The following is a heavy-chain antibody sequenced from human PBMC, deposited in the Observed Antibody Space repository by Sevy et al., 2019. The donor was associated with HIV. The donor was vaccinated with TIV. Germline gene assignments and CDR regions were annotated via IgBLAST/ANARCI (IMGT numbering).Heavy chain of an antibody. CDR1: TGSFSGYY. J-gene: IGHJ4*02. V-gene: IGHV4-34*01. Sequence: SETLSLTCVVYTGSFSGYYWSWIRQPPGKGLEWIGEINHSGSTNSNPSLKSRVTISADTSKNQFSLKLSSVTAADTAVYYCATRRGHLSFDYWGQGTLVTVSS. CDR3: ATRRGHLSFDY. CDR2: INHSGST.